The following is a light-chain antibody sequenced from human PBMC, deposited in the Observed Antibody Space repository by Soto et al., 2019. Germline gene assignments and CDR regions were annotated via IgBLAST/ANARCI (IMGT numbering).Light chain of an antibody. CDR1: QSISSY. CDR3: QQSYSTPPLP. CDR2: AAS. J-gene: IGKJ4*01. Sequence: DIQMTQPPSSLSASVGDRVTITCRASQSISSYLNWYQQKPGKAPKLLFYAASSLQSGVPSRFSGSGSGTESTLTISSLQPEDFVTYCCQQSYSTPPLPFGGGTKVEIK. V-gene: IGKV1-39*01.